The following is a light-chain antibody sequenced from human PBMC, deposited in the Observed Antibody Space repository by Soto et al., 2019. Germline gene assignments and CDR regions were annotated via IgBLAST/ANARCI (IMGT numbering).Light chain of an antibody. CDR3: HNLPPLT. J-gene: IGKJ4*01. CDR1: QDITDY. CDR2: DSS. Sequence: DIQMTQSPSSLSASVGDRVSITCQASQDITDYLNWCQQKPGKAPNLLIYDSSNLETGVPSRFSGSETGTDFTFTISSLQPEDIATYKYHNLPPLTFGGWTKVEIE. V-gene: IGKV1-33*01.